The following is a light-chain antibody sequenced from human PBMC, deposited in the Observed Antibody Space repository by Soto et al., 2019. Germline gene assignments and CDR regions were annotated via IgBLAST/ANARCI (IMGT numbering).Light chain of an antibody. CDR2: GAS. Sequence: EVVLTQSPGTLSLSSGEKATLSFSASQSVSNNYLAWYQEKPVQAPRLLIYGASNRATGIPDRFSGSGSGTDLTLNISRLEPEDFEVYYGHQEGSTGTFGKGTRV. CDR3: HQEGSTGT. V-gene: IGKV3-20*01. J-gene: IGKJ1*01. CDR1: QSVSNNY.